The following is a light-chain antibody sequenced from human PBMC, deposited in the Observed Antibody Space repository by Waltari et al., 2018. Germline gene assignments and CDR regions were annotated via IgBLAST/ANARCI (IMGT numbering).Light chain of an antibody. J-gene: IGLJ3*02. CDR1: SGHSSNI. Sequence: QLVVTQSPSASASPGASVKLTCTLSSGHSSNIIAWLQQQPEKGPRYLMKVNSDGSHSRGDESPDRFSGSSSGAERHLTIASLQAEDEADYYCQTGGHGTWVFGGGTKLTVL. CDR2: VNSDGSH. V-gene: IGLV4-69*01. CDR3: QTGGHGTWV.